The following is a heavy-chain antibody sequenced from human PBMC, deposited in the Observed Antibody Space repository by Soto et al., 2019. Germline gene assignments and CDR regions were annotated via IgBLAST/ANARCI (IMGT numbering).Heavy chain of an antibody. D-gene: IGHD6-19*01. V-gene: IGHV3-21*01. CDR3: VKDGSSGWPYYYGLDV. J-gene: IGHJ6*02. Sequence: GSLRLSCAASGFTFSSYSMNWVRQAPGKGLEWVSSISSSSSYIYYADSVKGRFTISRDNAKNSLYLQMNSLRAENTAVYYCVKDGSSGWPYYYGLDVWGQGTTVTVSS. CDR1: GFTFSSYS. CDR2: ISSSSSYI.